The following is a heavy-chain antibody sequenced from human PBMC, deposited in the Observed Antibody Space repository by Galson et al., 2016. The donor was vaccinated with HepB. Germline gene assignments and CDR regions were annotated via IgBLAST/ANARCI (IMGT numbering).Heavy chain of an antibody. CDR1: GGSISSGGYY. Sequence: TLSLTCTVSGGSISSGGYYWSWIRQHPGKGLEWIGYIYYSGSTNYNPSLKSRVTISVDKSKNQFSLKVTSVAAADTAVYYCARGYDFWRGDYFDYWGQGTLVTVSS. V-gene: IGHV4-31*03. CDR3: ARGYDFWRGDYFDY. J-gene: IGHJ4*02. CDR2: IYYSGST. D-gene: IGHD3-3*01.